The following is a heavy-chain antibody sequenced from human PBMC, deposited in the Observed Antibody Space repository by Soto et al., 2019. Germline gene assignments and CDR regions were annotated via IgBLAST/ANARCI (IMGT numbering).Heavy chain of an antibody. J-gene: IGHJ4*02. CDR1: GGTFSSYA. D-gene: IGHD3-3*01. CDR3: ARASGITIFGVVMHRRHYFDY. CDR2: IIPIFGTA. Sequence: GASVKVSCKASGGTFSSYAISWVRQAPGQGLEWMGGIIPIFGTANYAQKFQGRVTITADESTSTAYMELSSLRSEDTAAYYCARASGITIFGVVMHRRHYFDYWGQGTLVTVSS. V-gene: IGHV1-69*13.